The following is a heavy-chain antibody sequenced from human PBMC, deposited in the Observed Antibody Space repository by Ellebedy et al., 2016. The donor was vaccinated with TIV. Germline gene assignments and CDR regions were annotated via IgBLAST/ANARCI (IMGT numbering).Heavy chain of an antibody. CDR1: GYTFTSYA. V-gene: IGHV1-69*04. CDR2: IIPILGIA. J-gene: IGHJ6*02. D-gene: IGHD6-6*01. CDR3: ASPLRGYSSSHTPGYYGMDV. Sequence: ASVKVSCKASGYTFTSYAISWVRQAPGQGLEWMGRIIPILGIANYAQKFQGRVTITADKSTSTAYMELSSLRSEDTAVYYCASPLRGYSSSHTPGYYGMDVWGQGTTVTVSS.